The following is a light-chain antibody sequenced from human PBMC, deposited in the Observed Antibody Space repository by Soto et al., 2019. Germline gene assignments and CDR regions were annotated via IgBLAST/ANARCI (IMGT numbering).Light chain of an antibody. CDR2: DVN. CDR3: YSWNSNSGSNYV. J-gene: IGLJ1*01. V-gene: IGLV2-14*03. CDR1: SSDIGASNY. Sequence: QSALTQPASVSGSPGQSITISCTGTSSDIGASNYVSWYQQHPGQAPKLMIYDVNNRPSGISDRFSGSKSGNTASLTISGIHAEEEDDEYYYSWNSNSGSNYVFGTGTKLTVL.